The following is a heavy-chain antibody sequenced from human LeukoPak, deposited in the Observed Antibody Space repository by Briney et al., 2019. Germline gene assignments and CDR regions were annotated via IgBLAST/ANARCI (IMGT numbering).Heavy chain of an antibody. CDR1: GGSISSYY. J-gene: IGHJ4*02. V-gene: IGHV4-59*08. D-gene: IGHD5-18*01. CDR3: ARQLWNYFDY. CDR2: IYYSGST. Sequence: ASETLSLTCTVSGGSISSYYWSWIRQPPGKGLEWIGYIYYSGSTNYNPSLKSRVTISVDTSKNQFSLKLGSVTAADTAVYYCARQLWNYFDYWGQGTLVTVSS.